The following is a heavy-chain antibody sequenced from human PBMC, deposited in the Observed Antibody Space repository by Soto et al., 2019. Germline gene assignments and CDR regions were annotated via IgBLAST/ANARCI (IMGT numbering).Heavy chain of an antibody. Sequence: SQTLSLTCAISGDSVSSNSATWNCIRQSPSRGLEWLGRTYYRSKWYNDYAVSVKSRLTINPDTSKNQFSLQLNSVTPDDTAVYYCARECCAACRAHYFSGMAIWEQGTMDTVSS. CDR1: GDSVSSNSAT. CDR3: ARECCAACRAHYFSGMAI. V-gene: IGHV6-1*01. J-gene: IGHJ6*01. CDR2: TYYRSKWYN. D-gene: IGHD6-25*01.